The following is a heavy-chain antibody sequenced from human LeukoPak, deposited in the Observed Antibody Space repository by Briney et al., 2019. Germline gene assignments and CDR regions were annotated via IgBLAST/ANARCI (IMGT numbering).Heavy chain of an antibody. CDR3: VRGTGY. V-gene: IGHV3-64D*06. J-gene: IGHJ4*02. CDR2: ISSNGDNT. Sequence: HAGGSLRLSCSVSGFTFSIYVMHWVRQAPGKGLEYVSAISSNGDNTYYADSVKGRFTISRDNSKNTLYLQMSSLRADDTAVYYWVRGTGYWGQGTLVTVSS. CDR1: GFTFSIYV.